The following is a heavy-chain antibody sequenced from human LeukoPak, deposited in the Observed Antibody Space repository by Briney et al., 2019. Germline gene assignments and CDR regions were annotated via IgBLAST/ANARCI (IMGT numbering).Heavy chain of an antibody. D-gene: IGHD3-22*01. Sequence: GGTLRPSCEASGFTFCSDEMTWVRQAPGKGLEWVSYISNGASSIYYADSVKGRFIISRDNAKSSLYLQMNSLRADDTAVYYCSRNWYDSGGYSYFDYWGQGTLVTVSS. CDR2: ISNGASSI. V-gene: IGHV3-48*03. J-gene: IGHJ4*02. CDR1: GFTFCSDE. CDR3: SRNWYDSGGYSYFDY.